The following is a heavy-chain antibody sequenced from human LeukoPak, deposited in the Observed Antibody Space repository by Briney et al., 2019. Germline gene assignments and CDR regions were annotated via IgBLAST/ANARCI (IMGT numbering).Heavy chain of an antibody. J-gene: IGHJ4*02. V-gene: IGHV1-18*01. D-gene: IGHD3-9*01. CDR2: ISAYNGNT. CDR1: GYTFTSYG. Sequence: GASVKVSCKASGYTFTSYGISWVRQAPGQGLEWMGWISAYNGNTNYAQKLQGRVTMTTDTSTSTAYMELRSLRSDDTAVYYCARDPQLRYFDWLSGVDYWGQGTLVTVSS. CDR3: ARDPQLRYFDWLSGVDY.